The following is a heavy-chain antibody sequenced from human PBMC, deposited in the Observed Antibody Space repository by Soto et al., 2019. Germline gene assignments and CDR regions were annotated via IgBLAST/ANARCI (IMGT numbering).Heavy chain of an antibody. CDR2: NNSDGNST. J-gene: IGHJ4*02. V-gene: IGHV3-74*01. CDR1: RFTPRNYR. D-gene: IGHD1-26*01. CDR3: ANGRGRWLQVLDY. Sequence: LSCGASRFTPRNYRMQWVRQAPGEGLVCVSHNNSDGNSTSYADAVKGRFTNSRDNAKNTLYLQMNSLRAEDTALYYCANGRGRWLQVLDYWGQGTLVSVSS.